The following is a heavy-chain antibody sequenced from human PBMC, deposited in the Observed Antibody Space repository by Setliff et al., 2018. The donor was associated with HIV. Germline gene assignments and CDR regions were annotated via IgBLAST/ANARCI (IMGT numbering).Heavy chain of an antibody. CDR3: ARDAGTGGPGRWVDP. D-gene: IGHD1-1*01. Sequence: ASVKVSCKASGYTFTDYFIHWVRQAPGQGLEWMGWINPSSGATNYAQKFQGRVTMTRDTSISTAYMELTRLKSDDTAVYYCARDAGTGGPGRWVDPWGQGTMVTVSS. V-gene: IGHV1-2*02. CDR2: INPSSGAT. J-gene: IGHJ5*02. CDR1: GYTFTDYF.